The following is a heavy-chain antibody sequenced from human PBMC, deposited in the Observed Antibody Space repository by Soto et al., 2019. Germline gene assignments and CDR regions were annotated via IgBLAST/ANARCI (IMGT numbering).Heavy chain of an antibody. V-gene: IGHV4-34*01. D-gene: IGHD2-15*01. CDR2: INHSGST. Sequence: SETLSLTCAVYGGSFSGYYWSWIRQPPGKGLEWIGEINHSGSTNYNPSLKSRVTISVDTSKNQFSLKLSSVTAADTAVYYCARGEFRPVVLVAATRYNWFDPWGQGTLVTVSS. CDR1: GGSFSGYY. CDR3: ARGEFRPVVLVAATRYNWFDP. J-gene: IGHJ5*02.